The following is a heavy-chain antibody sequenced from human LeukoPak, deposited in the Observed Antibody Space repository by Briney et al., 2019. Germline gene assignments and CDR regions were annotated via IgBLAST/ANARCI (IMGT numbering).Heavy chain of an antibody. Sequence: ASVKVSCKASGYTFSSYGISWVRQAPGQGLEWLGWISAYNGHTNYAQKLQGRVTMTTDTSTSTAYMELSSLRSEDTAVYYCASSYLYGGNSDYWGQGTLVTVSS. CDR2: ISAYNGHT. V-gene: IGHV1-18*01. J-gene: IGHJ4*02. CDR1: GYTFSSYG. CDR3: ASSYLYGGNSDY. D-gene: IGHD4-23*01.